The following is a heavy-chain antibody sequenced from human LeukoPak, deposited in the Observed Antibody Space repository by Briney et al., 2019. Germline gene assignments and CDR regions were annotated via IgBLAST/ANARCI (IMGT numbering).Heavy chain of an antibody. V-gene: IGHV3-49*04. J-gene: IGHJ6*02. CDR1: GFTLGDYA. D-gene: IGHD3-22*01. CDR3: RGDSSGYYSDYGMDV. CDR2: IRSKANGGTT. Sequence: PGRSLRLSCTVSGFTLGDYAMSWVRQAPGMGREWVSFIRSKANGGTTEYAASVKGRFTISRDDSKSIAYLKMNSLKTEDTAVYYCRGDSSGYYSDYGMDVWGQGTTVTVSS.